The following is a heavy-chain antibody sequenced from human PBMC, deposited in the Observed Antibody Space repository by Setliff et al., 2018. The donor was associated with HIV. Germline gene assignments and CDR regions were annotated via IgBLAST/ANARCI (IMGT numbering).Heavy chain of an antibody. Sequence: ASVKVSCKASGGTFSSSALSWVRQARGQGPEWLGGIIPVFGMTDYAQNFQGRLTITADTSTSTAYMGLLSLRSEDTAIYYCATQAVAVGAPGYFDSRGQGTLVTVSS. V-gene: IGHV1-69*10. CDR2: IIPVFGMT. CDR3: ATQAVAVGAPGYFDS. J-gene: IGHJ4*02. CDR1: GGTFSSSA. D-gene: IGHD2-15*01.